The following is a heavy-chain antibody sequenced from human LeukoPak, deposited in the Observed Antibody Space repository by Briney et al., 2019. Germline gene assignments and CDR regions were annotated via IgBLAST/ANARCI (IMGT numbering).Heavy chain of an antibody. D-gene: IGHD2-15*01. J-gene: IGHJ4*02. CDR3: ARDINYCSGGSCDEMGYYFDY. Sequence: GGSLRLSCAASGFTFSSYGMHWVRQAPGKGLEWVAFIRYDGSNKYYADSVKGRFTISRDNSKNTLYLQMNSLRAEDTAVYYCARDINYCSGGSCDEMGYYFDYWGQGTLVTVSS. CDR1: GFTFSSYG. CDR2: IRYDGSNK. V-gene: IGHV3-30*02.